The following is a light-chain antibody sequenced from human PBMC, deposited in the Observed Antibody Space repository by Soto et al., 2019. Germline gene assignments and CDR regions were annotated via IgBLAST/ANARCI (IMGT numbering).Light chain of an antibody. V-gene: IGLV2-8*01. Sequence: QSVLTHPASVSGSPGQSITISCAGTGGDIGAYNYVSWYQQHPGKAPKLMIYEVIRRPSGVPDRFSGSKSGNTASLTVSGLQAEDEADYYCSSYAGSSNVFGTGTKVTV. CDR1: GGDIGAYNY. J-gene: IGLJ1*01. CDR3: SSYAGSSNV. CDR2: EVI.